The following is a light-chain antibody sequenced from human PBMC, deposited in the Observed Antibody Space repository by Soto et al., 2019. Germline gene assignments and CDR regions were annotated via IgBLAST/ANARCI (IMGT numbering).Light chain of an antibody. J-gene: IGKJ1*01. CDR3: QQYGSSRWT. CDR1: QSVSSSY. V-gene: IGKV3-20*01. CDR2: GAS. Sequence: EILLTQSPGTLSLSPGGRATLSCRASQSVSSSYLAWYQQKPGQAPRLVIYGASSRATGIPDRFSGSGSGTDFTLTISRLEPEDFAVYYCQQYGSSRWTFGQGTKVDIK.